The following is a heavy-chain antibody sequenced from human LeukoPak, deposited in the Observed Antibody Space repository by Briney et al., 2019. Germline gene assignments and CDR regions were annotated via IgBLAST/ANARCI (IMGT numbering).Heavy chain of an antibody. CDR3: ARLRTTVTSPFDY. D-gene: IGHD4-17*01. CDR1: GFIFGSYS. J-gene: IGHJ4*02. Sequence: GGSLRLSCAGSGFIFGSYSFNWVRQAPGKGLEWISYITNSGNKVHYADSVKGRFTISRDNAKNSLYLQMNSLRAEDTAVYYCARLRTTVTSPFDYWGQGTLVTVSS. V-gene: IGHV3-48*01. CDR2: ITNSGNKV.